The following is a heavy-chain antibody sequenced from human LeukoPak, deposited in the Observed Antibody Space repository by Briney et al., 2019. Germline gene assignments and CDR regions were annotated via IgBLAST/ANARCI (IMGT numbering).Heavy chain of an antibody. CDR2: ISAYNGNT. J-gene: IGHJ6*03. D-gene: IGHD1-1*01. Sequence: ASVKVSCKASGYTFTSYGISWVRQAPGQGLEWMGWISAYNGNTNYAQKLQGRVTLTTDTSANTAYMELRSLRSDDTAVYYCARVGGTTPMGYYYYYMDVWGKGTTVTVSS. CDR3: ARVGGTTPMGYYYYYMDV. CDR1: GYTFTSYG. V-gene: IGHV1-18*01.